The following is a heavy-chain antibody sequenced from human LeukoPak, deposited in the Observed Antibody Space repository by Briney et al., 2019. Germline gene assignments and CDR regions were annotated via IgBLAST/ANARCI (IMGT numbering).Heavy chain of an antibody. J-gene: IGHJ2*01. D-gene: IGHD1-26*01. CDR1: GGSISSYY. CDR3: ARMSGSYSLWYFDL. V-gene: IGHV4-4*07. Sequence: KPSETLSLTCTVSGGSISSYYWSWIRQPAGKGLEWIGRIYTSGSTNYNPSLKSRVTISVDTSKNQFSLKLSSVTAADTAVYYCARMSGSYSLWYFDLWGRGTLVTVSS. CDR2: IYTSGST.